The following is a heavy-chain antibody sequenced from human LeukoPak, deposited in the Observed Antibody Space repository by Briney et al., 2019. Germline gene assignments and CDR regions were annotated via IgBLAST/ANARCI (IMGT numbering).Heavy chain of an antibody. D-gene: IGHD3-22*01. V-gene: IGHV1-69*04. CDR1: GGTFSSYT. Sequence: ASVKVSCKASGGTFSSYTISWVRQAPGQGLEWMGRIIPILGIANYAQKFQGRVTITADKSTSTAYMELSSLRSEDTAVYYCARDLPDPAVVVIGDAFDIWGQGTMVTVSS. J-gene: IGHJ3*02. CDR3: ARDLPDPAVVVIGDAFDI. CDR2: IIPILGIA.